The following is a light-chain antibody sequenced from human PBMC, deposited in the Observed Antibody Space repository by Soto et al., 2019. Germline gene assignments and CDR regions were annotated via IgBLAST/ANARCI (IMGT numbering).Light chain of an antibody. CDR3: LQHNTYPWT. V-gene: IGKV1-17*01. CDR2: AAS. CDR1: QVITND. J-gene: IGKJ1*01. Sequence: DIQMTQSPSSLSASIGDRVTITCRSSQVITNDLGWYQQKPGKDPKRLIYAASTLQSGVPSRFSVSGYGTEFTLTISSLQPEDFATYYCLQHNTYPWTFGQGTKVEIK.